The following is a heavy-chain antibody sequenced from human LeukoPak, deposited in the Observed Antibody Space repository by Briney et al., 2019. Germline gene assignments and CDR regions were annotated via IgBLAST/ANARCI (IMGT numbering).Heavy chain of an antibody. J-gene: IGHJ4*02. CDR1: GFTFRSHD. D-gene: IGHD6-19*01. CDR2: IGTAGNT. CDR3: ARSKSYSSGWTDFDY. Sequence: GGSLRLSCAASGFTFRSHDMHWVRQPTGKGLEWVSVIGTAGNTYYADSVKGRLTISRENAKNSLYLQMDNLRAGDTAVYYCARSKSYSSGWTDFDYWGQGTLVAVSS. V-gene: IGHV3-13*01.